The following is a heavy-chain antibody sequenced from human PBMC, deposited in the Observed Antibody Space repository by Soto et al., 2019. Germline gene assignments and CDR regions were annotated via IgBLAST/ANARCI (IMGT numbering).Heavy chain of an antibody. CDR3: ARLYSSGWYGTYFDY. D-gene: IGHD6-19*01. V-gene: IGHV4-30-4*01. CDR1: GGSISSGDYY. J-gene: IGHJ4*02. CDR2: IYYSGST. Sequence: SETLSLTCTVSGGSISSGDYYWSWIRQPPGKGLEWIGYIYYSGSTYYNPSLKSRVTISVDTSKNQFSLKLGSVTAADTAVYYCARLYSSGWYGTYFDYWGQGTLVTVSS.